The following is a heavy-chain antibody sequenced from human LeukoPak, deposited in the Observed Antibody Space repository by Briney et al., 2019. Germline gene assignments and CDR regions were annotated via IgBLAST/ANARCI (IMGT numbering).Heavy chain of an antibody. J-gene: IGHJ4*02. Sequence: ASVKVSCKASRYTFSSYDINWVREAAGQGLEWMGWMNPNTGRTGLAQKFQGRLTMTRDTSISTAYMELSRLRSEDTAVYYCARLSQTPDYYSSGGYYYLGYWGQGTPVTVSS. V-gene: IGHV1-8*01. CDR1: RYTFSSYD. CDR3: ARLSQTPDYYSSGGYYYLGY. D-gene: IGHD2-15*01. CDR2: MNPNTGRT.